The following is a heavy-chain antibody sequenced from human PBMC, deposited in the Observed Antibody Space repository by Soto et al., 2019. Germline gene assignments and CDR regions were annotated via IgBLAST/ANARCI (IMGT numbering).Heavy chain of an antibody. CDR1: GFTFSSYG. V-gene: IGHV3-30*03. D-gene: IGHD3-3*01. J-gene: IGHJ6*02. CDR3: ARGYDYGSGYYYIYGLDC. CDR2: VSDDGSNK. Sequence: GGSLRLSCAASGFTFSSYGMHWVRQAPGKGLEWVAVVSDDGSNKYYADSVKGRFTISRDNSKNTLYLQMNSLRAEDTAVYYCARGYDYGSGYYYIYGLDCRGQGTTVNVAS.